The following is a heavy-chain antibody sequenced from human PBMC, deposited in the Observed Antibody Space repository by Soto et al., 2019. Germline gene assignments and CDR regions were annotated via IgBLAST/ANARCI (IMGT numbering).Heavy chain of an antibody. D-gene: IGHD3-10*01. V-gene: IGHV3-11*06. CDR3: VRDGSGNTSHWYFDL. CDR1: GFTVSDYY. CDR2: ISGSSDYT. J-gene: IGHJ2*01. Sequence: QVQLVESGGGLVKPGGSLRLSCVASGFTVSDYYMTWIRQAPGKGLEWVSYISGSSDYTKYADSVKGRFSISRDNAKKLLYLPMNSLRVEDTAVYYCVRDGSGNTSHWYFDLWGRGTLVTVSS.